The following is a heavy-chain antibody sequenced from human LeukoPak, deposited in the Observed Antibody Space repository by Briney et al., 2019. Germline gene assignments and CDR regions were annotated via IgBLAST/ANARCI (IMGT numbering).Heavy chain of an antibody. CDR3: AKALPSHYYDSSGCLDY. D-gene: IGHD3-22*01. CDR1: GFTFSAYW. Sequence: GGSLRLSCAASGFTFSAYWMHWVRQAPGKGLEWVSGISWNSGSIGYADSMKGRFTISRDNAKNSLYLQMNSLRAEDTALYYCAKALPSHYYDSSGCLDYWGQGTLVTVSS. V-gene: IGHV3-9*01. CDR2: ISWNSGSI. J-gene: IGHJ4*02.